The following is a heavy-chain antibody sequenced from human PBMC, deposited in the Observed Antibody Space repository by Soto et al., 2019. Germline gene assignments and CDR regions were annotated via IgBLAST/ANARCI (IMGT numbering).Heavy chain of an antibody. D-gene: IGHD6-19*01. Sequence: GSVKDSFNASGYAFTTYDINWVRQAPGQGLEWMGWMNPHSGYTGYAQKFQGRVSMTRNTSITTAYMELNSLRSDDMAIYYCARGYSGPWGQGTLVTVSS. CDR2: MNPHSGYT. CDR1: GYAFTTYD. V-gene: IGHV1-8*01. J-gene: IGHJ5*01. CDR3: ARGYSGP.